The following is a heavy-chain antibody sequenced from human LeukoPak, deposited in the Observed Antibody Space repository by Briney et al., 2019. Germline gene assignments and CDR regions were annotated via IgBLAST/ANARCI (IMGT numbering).Heavy chain of an antibody. Sequence: SETLSLTCAVYGGSFSGYYWSWIRQPPGKGLEWIGEINHSGSTNYNPSLKSRVTISVDTSKNQFSLKLSSVTAADTAVYYCARQTPYYDFWRGSIFDYWGQGTLVTVSS. J-gene: IGHJ4*02. CDR1: GGSFSGYY. V-gene: IGHV4-34*01. CDR3: ARQTPYYDFWRGSIFDY. D-gene: IGHD3-3*01. CDR2: INHSGST.